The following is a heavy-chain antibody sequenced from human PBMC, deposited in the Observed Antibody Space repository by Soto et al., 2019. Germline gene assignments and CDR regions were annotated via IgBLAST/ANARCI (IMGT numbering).Heavy chain of an antibody. CDR3: ARVSSTDAFDI. V-gene: IGHV1-18*01. Sequence: ASVKVSCKASGYTFTSYAMHWVRQAPGQGLEWMGWISAYNGNTNYAQKLQGRVTMTTDTSTSTAYMELRSLRSDDTAVYYCARVSSTDAFDIWGQGTMVTVSS. CDR1: GYTFTSYA. CDR2: ISAYNGNT. J-gene: IGHJ3*02.